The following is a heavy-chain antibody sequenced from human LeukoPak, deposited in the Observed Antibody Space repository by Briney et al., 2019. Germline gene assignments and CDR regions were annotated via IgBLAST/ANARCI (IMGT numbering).Heavy chain of an antibody. CDR2: IYYSGST. Sequence: SSETLSLTCTVSGGSISSSSYYWGWIRQPPGKGLEWIGSIYYSGSTNYNPSLKSRVTISVDTSKNQFSLKLSSVTAADTAVYYCARGSDYDILTGYSNQGYFDYWGQGTLVTVSS. J-gene: IGHJ4*02. CDR3: ARGSDYDILTGYSNQGYFDY. V-gene: IGHV4-39*07. CDR1: GGSISSSSYY. D-gene: IGHD3-9*01.